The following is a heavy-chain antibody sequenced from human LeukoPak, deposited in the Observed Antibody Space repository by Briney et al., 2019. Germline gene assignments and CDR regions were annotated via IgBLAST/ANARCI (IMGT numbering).Heavy chain of an antibody. CDR1: GGSISSGDYY. D-gene: IGHD5-18*01. CDR2: IDYRGST. V-gene: IGHV4-61*08. Sequence: PSETLSLTCTVSGGSISSGDYYWSWIRQPPGTGLEWIAHIDYRGSTTYNPSLKSRVTISVDTSRNQFSLKLSSVTAADTAVYYCARSRSGYSYDHAAFDIWGQGTMVTVSS. J-gene: IGHJ3*02. CDR3: ARSRSGYSYDHAAFDI.